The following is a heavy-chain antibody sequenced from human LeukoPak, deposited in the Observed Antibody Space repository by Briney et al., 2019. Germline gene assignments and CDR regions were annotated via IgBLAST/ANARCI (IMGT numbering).Heavy chain of an antibody. V-gene: IGHV3-48*03. D-gene: IGHD4-23*01. CDR3: AREYDYGGNRPGCFQH. CDR2: ISSSGSTI. J-gene: IGHJ1*01. Sequence: GGSLRLACAASGFTFSSYEMNWVRQAPGKGLEWVSYISSSGSTIYYADSVKVRFTISRDNAKNSLYLQMNSLRAEDTAVYYCAREYDYGGNRPGCFQHWGQGTLVIVSS. CDR1: GFTFSSYE.